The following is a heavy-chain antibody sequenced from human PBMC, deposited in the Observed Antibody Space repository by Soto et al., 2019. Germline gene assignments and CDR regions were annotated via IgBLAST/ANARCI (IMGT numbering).Heavy chain of an antibody. CDR1: GSTFSSGG. D-gene: IGHD3-10*01. J-gene: IGHJ4*02. Sequence: EVQLVESGGGLVQPGGSLKLSWVAPGSTFSSGGMNGVRHVPGKGREWVANIKQDGSEIHYLDSVKGRFTISRDNAKNSLYLQMNSLRVEDTAVYHCVRSSGWTGDFWGQGILVTVSS. V-gene: IGHV3-7*04. CDR3: VRSSGWTGDF. CDR2: IKQDGSEI.